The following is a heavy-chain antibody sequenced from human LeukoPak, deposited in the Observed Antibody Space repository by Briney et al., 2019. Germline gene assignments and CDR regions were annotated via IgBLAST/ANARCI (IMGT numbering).Heavy chain of an antibody. CDR3: ATGQNQVGATLFDY. D-gene: IGHD1-26*01. J-gene: IGHJ4*02. CDR2: FDPEDGET. Sequence: ASVKVSCKVSGYTLTELSMHWVRQAPGKGLEWMGGFDPEDGETIYAQKFQGRVTMTEDTSTDTAYMEPSSLRSEDTAVYYCATGQNQVGATLFDYWGQGTLVTVSS. V-gene: IGHV1-24*01. CDR1: GYTLTELS.